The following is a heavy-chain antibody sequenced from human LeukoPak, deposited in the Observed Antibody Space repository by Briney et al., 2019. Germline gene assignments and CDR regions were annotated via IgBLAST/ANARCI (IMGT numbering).Heavy chain of an antibody. D-gene: IGHD3-10*01. CDR2: MSYDGTHI. V-gene: IGHV3-30*04. Sequence: PGGSLRLSCAASGFTFSSYAVHWVRQAPGKGLEWVAVMSYDGTHIYYADSVKGRFTISRDNSKNMLFLQMNSLRFEDTAVYYCAKDNVAGAGSSDWGQGTLVTVSS. CDR1: GFTFSSYA. J-gene: IGHJ4*02. CDR3: AKDNVAGAGSSD.